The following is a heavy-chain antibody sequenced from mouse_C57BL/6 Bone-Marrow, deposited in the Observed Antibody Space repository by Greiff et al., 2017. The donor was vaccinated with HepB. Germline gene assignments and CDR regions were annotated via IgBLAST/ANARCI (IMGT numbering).Heavy chain of an antibody. V-gene: IGHV1-55*01. D-gene: IGHD2-2*01. J-gene: IGHJ2*01. CDR1: GYTFTSYW. Sequence: VQLKQPGAELVKPGASVKMSCKASGYTFTSYWITWVKQRPGQGLEWIGDIYPGSGSTNYNEKFKSKATLTVDTSSSTAYMQLSSLTSEDSAVYYCARAMVTGEDYFDYWGQGTTLTVSS. CDR2: IYPGSGST. CDR3: ARAMVTGEDYFDY.